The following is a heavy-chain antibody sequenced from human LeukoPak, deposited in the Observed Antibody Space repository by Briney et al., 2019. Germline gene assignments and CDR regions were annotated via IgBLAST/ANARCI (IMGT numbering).Heavy chain of an antibody. D-gene: IGHD1-20*01. CDR1: GYTFTGYY. Sequence: GASVKVSCKASGYTFTGYYIHWVRQAPGQGLEWMGWINPNSGGTNYAQKFQGRVTMTRDTSISTAYMELSSLRSEDTAVYYCARDLQYNWNGDGGWYFDLWGRGTLVTVSS. CDR2: INPNSGGT. CDR3: ARDLQYNWNGDGGWYFDL. V-gene: IGHV1-2*02. J-gene: IGHJ2*01.